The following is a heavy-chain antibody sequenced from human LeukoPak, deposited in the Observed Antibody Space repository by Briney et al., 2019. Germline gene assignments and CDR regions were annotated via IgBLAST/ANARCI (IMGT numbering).Heavy chain of an antibody. CDR2: INSDGSST. J-gene: IGHJ3*02. CDR1: GFTFSSYW. CDR3: ATGERHGFDI. Sequence: GGSLRPSCAASGFTFSSYWMHWARQAPGKGLVWVSRINSDGSSTSYAGSVKGRFTISRDNAKNTLYLQMNSLRAEDTAVYYCATGERHGFDIWGQGTMVTVSS. V-gene: IGHV3-74*01.